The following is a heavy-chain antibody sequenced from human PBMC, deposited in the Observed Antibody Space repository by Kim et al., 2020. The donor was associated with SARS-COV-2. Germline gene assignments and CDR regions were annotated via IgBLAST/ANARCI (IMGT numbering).Heavy chain of an antibody. V-gene: IGHV3-64D*09. J-gene: IGHJ4*02. CDR3: VKEKYSSGWTVFGY. D-gene: IGHD6-19*01. CDR1: GFTFSSYA. CDR2: ISSNGGST. Sequence: GGSLRLSCSASGFTFSSYAMHWVRQAPGKGLEYVSAISSNGGSTYYPDSVKGRFTISRDNSKNTLYLQMSSLRAEDTAVYYCVKEKYSSGWTVFGYWGQGALVSVS.